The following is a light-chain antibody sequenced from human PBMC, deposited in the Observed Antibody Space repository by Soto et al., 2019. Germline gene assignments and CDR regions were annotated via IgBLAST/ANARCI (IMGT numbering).Light chain of an antibody. CDR1: QTVSRYY. Sequence: VLTQSPATLSLSPGGRAILSCRASQTVSRYYVSWYQKKHGQPPRLLIYGASTRATGVPDRFSGSGSGADFTLTISSLQPEDFGVYYCQRALTFGGGTTVE. J-gene: IGKJ4*01. V-gene: IGKV3D-7*01. CDR3: QRALT. CDR2: GAS.